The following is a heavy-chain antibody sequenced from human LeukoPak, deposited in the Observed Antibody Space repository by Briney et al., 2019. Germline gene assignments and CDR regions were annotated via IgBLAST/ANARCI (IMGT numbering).Heavy chain of an antibody. CDR1: GGTFSSYA. CDR3: ARDPLFHYDSSGY. CDR2: IIPILGIA. Sequence: SVKVSCKASGGTFSSYAISWVRQAPGQGLEWMGRIIPILGIANYAQKFRGRVTITADKSTSTAYMELSSLRSEDTAVYYCARDPLFHYDSSGYWGQGTLVTVSS. V-gene: IGHV1-69*04. J-gene: IGHJ4*02. D-gene: IGHD3-22*01.